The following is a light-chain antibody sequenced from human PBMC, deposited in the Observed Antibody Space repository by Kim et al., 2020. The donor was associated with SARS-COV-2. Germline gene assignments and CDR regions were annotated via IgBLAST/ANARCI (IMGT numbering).Light chain of an antibody. CDR2: YDL. J-gene: IGLJ2*01. CDR3: QVWDSTSDHVV. CDR1: DIGRKS. V-gene: IGLV3-21*04. Sequence: APGKTARITCGGNDIGRKSVHWYQQKPGQAPVLVISYDLDRPSGIPDRLSGSNSGNTATLTISRVEAGDEADYYCQVWDSTSDHVVFGGGTQLTVL.